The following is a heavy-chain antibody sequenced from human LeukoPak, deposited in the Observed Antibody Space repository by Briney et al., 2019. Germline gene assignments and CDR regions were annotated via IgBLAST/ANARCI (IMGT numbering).Heavy chain of an antibody. CDR2: IDPNSGGT. Sequence: ASVKVSXKASGYTFTGYYMHWVRQAPGQGLEWMGWIDPNSGGTNYAQKFQGRVTMTRDTSISTAYMELSRLRSDDTAVYYCVRGAPRIVVVPAARGSWFDPWGQGTLVTVSS. V-gene: IGHV1-2*02. CDR1: GYTFTGYY. D-gene: IGHD2-2*01. J-gene: IGHJ5*02. CDR3: VRGAPRIVVVPAARGSWFDP.